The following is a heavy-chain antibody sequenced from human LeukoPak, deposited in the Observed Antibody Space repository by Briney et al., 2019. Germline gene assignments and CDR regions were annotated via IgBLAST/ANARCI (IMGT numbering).Heavy chain of an antibody. Sequence: PGGSLRLSCAGSGFIFSDHYMDWVRQAPGKGLELVGRSRDKAHSYTTEYAASVKGRFTISRDDSKNSLYLQMNSLGTEDTAVYYCASSKAAYAMDVWGQGTTVSVSS. J-gene: IGHJ6*02. V-gene: IGHV3-72*01. CDR1: GFIFSDHY. D-gene: IGHD2-15*01. CDR3: ASSKAAYAMDV. CDR2: SRDKAHSYTT.